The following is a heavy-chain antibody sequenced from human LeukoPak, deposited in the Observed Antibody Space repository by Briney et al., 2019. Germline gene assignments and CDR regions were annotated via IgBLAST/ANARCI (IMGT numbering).Heavy chain of an antibody. Sequence: GGSLRLSCAASGFTFSRHAMSWVRQAPGKGLDWVSGISGSGDNTYDADSVKGRFTISRDNSKNTVYLQMNSLRAEDTAVYYCARGFRKIEYWGQGTLVTVSS. CDR1: GFTFSRHA. J-gene: IGHJ4*02. CDR2: ISGSGDNT. CDR3: ARGFRKIEY. V-gene: IGHV3-23*01.